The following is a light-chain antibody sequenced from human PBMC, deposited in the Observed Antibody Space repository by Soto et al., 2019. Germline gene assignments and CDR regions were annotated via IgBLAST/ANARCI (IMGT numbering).Light chain of an antibody. CDR1: QSVSSSF. J-gene: IGKJ3*01. CDR3: HQYGDSPPFT. CDR2: GTS. Sequence: EIVLTQSPGTLSLSPGERATLSCRASQSVSSSFLAWYQQKPGQAPRLLISGTSNRATGIPDRFSGSGSGTDFTLTISRLDPEYFAVYYCHQYGDSPPFTFGPGTRVDTK. V-gene: IGKV3-20*01.